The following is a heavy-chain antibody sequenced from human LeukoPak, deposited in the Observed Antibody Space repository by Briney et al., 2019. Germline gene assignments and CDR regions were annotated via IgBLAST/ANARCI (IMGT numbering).Heavy chain of an antibody. Sequence: GGSLRLSCATSGFTFSGFWMSWSRQAPGKGLEWVANIKQDGSEKYYVGSVKGRFTISRDNAKNSLYLQMNSLRAEDTAVYYCARGGDFFDYWGQGTLVTVSS. J-gene: IGHJ4*02. CDR1: GFTFSGFW. V-gene: IGHV3-7*01. CDR3: ARGGDFFDY. CDR2: IKQDGSEK. D-gene: IGHD7-27*01.